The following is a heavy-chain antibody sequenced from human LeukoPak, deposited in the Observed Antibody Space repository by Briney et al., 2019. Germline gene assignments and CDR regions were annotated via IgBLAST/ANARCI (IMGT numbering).Heavy chain of an antibody. CDR2: VSYEGSNI. Sequence: PGGSLRLSCAASGFTFSNYGMLWVRQAPGKGLEWVALVSYEGSNIKYADSVKGRFTISRDNSKNTLYLQMNSLRTEDTAVYYCARDSRGSSWFFDYWGQGALVTVSS. J-gene: IGHJ4*02. CDR3: ARDSRGSSWFFDY. D-gene: IGHD6-13*01. V-gene: IGHV3-30*03. CDR1: GFTFSNYG.